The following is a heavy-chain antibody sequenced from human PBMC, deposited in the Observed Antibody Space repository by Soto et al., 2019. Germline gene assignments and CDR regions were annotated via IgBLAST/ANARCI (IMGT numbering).Heavy chain of an antibody. V-gene: IGHV3-33*01. CDR2: IWYDGSNK. Sequence: GGSLRLSCAASGFTLSSYGMHWVRQAPGKGLEWVAVIWYDGSNKYYADSVKGRFTISRDNSKNTLYLQMNSLRAEDTAVYYCARDKTGTTYWFDPWGQGTLVTVSS. D-gene: IGHD1-1*01. CDR3: ARDKTGTTYWFDP. J-gene: IGHJ5*02. CDR1: GFTLSSYG.